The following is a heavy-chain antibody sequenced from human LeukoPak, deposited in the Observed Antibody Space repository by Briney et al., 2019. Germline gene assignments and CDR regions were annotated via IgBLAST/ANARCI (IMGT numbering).Heavy chain of an antibody. CDR2: IYYSGST. D-gene: IGHD2-21*01. J-gene: IGHJ3*02. CDR1: GGSISSSSYY. Sequence: PSETLSLTCTVSGGSISSSSYYWGWIRQPPGKGLERIGSIYYSGSTYYNPSLKSRVTISVDTSKNQFSLKLSSVTAADTAVYYCANGGDCDAFDIWGQGTVVTVSS. CDR3: ANGGDCDAFDI. V-gene: IGHV4-39*01.